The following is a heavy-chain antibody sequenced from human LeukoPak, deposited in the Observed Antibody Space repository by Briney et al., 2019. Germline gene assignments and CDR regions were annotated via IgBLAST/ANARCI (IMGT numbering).Heavy chain of an antibody. Sequence: PSETLSLTCTVSGGSISSSSYYWGWIRQPPGKGLEWIGSIYYSGSTYYNPSLKSRVTISVDTSKNQFSLKLSSVTAADTAVYYCARGLGDYVVYWGQGTLVTVSS. V-gene: IGHV4-39*01. D-gene: IGHD4-17*01. CDR3: ARGLGDYVVY. CDR1: GGSISSSSYY. CDR2: IYYSGST. J-gene: IGHJ4*02.